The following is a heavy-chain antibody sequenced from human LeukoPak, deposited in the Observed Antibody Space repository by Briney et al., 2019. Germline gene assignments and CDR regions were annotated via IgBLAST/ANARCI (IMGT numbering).Heavy chain of an antibody. J-gene: IGHJ4*02. CDR3: ARDGEGGYPVDY. CDR1: GLTFSTYA. V-gene: IGHV3-74*01. CDR2: IDSDGSST. Sequence: GGSLRLSCAASGLTFSTYAMSWVRQAPGKGLVWVSRIDSDGSSTTYADSVKGRFTISRDNVKNTLYLQMNSLRAEDTAVYYCARDGEGGYPVDYWGQGTLVTVSS. D-gene: IGHD3-10*01.